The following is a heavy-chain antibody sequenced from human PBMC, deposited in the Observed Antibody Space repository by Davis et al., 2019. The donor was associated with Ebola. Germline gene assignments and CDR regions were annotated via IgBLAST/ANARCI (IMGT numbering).Heavy chain of an antibody. J-gene: IGHJ6*02. CDR1: GFTFSSSG. V-gene: IGHV3-30*04. CDR2: ISYDGTNK. CDR3: ARGRYGDYGLDV. D-gene: IGHD4-17*01. Sequence: GESLKISCAASGFTFSSSGMHWVRQAPGKGLEWLAFISYDGTNKYYAEAVKGRFTVSRDNSENTLNLQMDILRPEDTAVYYCARGRYGDYGLDVWGQGTTVTVSS.